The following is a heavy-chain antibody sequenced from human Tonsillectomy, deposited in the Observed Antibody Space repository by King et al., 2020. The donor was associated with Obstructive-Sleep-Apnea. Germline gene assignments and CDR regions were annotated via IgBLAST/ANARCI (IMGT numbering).Heavy chain of an antibody. V-gene: IGHV4-31*03. CDR3: ARDLRAVPPYHYAVDV. Sequence: VQLQESGPGLLKPSQTLSLTCTVSGGAISSGGYYWSWIRQHPGKALEWIGFIYYSGSTYYNPSLKGRVTISADTSRNYFSLNLRSVTAADTAVYYCARDLRAVPPYHYAVDVWGQGTTVTVSS. CDR2: IYYSGST. D-gene: IGHD1-1*01. CDR1: GGAISSGGYY. J-gene: IGHJ6*02.